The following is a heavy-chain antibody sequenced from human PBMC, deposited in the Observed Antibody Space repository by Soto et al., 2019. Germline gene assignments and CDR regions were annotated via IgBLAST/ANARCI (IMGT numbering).Heavy chain of an antibody. CDR1: GFTFSSCA. D-gene: IGHD6-19*01. CDR2: IIDSGGST. J-gene: IGHJ4*02. Sequence: PGGSLRLSCAASGFTFSSCAMGWVRQAPGKGLEWVSDIIDSGGSTYYATTYGESVKGRFIISRDDSKNTAYLQMNSLKTEDTAVYFCTRRAPYSSGWNFDDWGQGTLVTVSS. CDR3: TRRAPYSSGWNFDD. V-gene: IGHV3-23*01.